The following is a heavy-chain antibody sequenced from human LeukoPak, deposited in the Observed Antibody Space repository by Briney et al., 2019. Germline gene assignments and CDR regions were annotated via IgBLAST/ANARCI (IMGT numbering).Heavy chain of an antibody. D-gene: IGHD2-15*01. CDR2: IYHSGNT. CDR1: GYSISSGYH. CDR3: ARTRYCSGAPCYSPELFDS. V-gene: IGHV4-38-2*01. Sequence: SETLSLTCAVAGYSISSGYHWGWIRQSPGKGREWIGSIYHSGNTYYNPSLKSRVTISVDTSMNQFSMKVTSVPAAETAVYYCARTRYCSGAPCYSPELFDSWGQGTLVTVSS. J-gene: IGHJ4*02.